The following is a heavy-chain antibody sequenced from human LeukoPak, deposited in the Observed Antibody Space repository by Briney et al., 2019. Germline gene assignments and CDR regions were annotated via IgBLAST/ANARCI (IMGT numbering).Heavy chain of an antibody. CDR3: AREGGSYSLLYYFDY. CDR1: GFTFSSFT. CDR2: ISSSSSYI. Sequence: PGGSLRLSCAASGFTFSSFTMNWVRQAPGKGLEWVSSISSSSSYIYSADSVKGRFTISRDNARNSLYLRMNSLRAEDTAVYYCAREGGSYSLLYYFDYWGQGTLVTVSS. D-gene: IGHD1-26*01. J-gene: IGHJ4*02. V-gene: IGHV3-21*01.